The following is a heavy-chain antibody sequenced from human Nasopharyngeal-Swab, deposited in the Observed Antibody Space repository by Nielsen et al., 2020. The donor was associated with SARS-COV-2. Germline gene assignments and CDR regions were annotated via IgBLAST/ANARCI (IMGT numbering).Heavy chain of an antibody. Sequence: VRQMPGKGLEWMGRIDPSDSYNNYSPSFQGHVTISADKSISTAYLQWSSLKASDTAMYYCASHRDYGGNFGIGYWGQGTLVTVSS. CDR3: ASHRDYGGNFGIGY. D-gene: IGHD4-23*01. V-gene: IGHV5-10-1*01. J-gene: IGHJ4*02. CDR2: IDPSDSYN.